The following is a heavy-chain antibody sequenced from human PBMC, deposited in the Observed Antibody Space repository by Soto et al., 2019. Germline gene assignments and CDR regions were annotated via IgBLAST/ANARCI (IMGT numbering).Heavy chain of an antibody. V-gene: IGHV4-59*01. CDR1: GFSISSYD. CDR2: IYYSGST. Sequence: PSETLSLTCTVSGFSISSYDWSWIRQPPGKGLEWIGYIYYSGSTNYNPSLKSGVTISVDTSKNQFSLKLSSVTAAETAVYYCARDDIVGKWLDHWGQGTLVTVSS. D-gene: IGHD2-15*01. J-gene: IGHJ5*02. CDR3: ARDDIVGKWLDH.